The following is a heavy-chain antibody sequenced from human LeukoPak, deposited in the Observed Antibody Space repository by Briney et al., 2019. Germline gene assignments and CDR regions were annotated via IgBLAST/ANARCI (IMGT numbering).Heavy chain of an antibody. D-gene: IGHD3-22*01. V-gene: IGHV4-4*07. CDR3: ARAHASGYFDVFDI. CDR1: GGSINRYY. Sequence: SETLSLTCSVSGGSINRYYFSWIRQSAGKGLEWIGRIYSNGSPDYNPSLNSRVTMSVDTSKNQVSLKLYSMTAADTAVYYCARAHASGYFDVFDIWGQGTMVTVSS. CDR2: IYSNGSP. J-gene: IGHJ3*02.